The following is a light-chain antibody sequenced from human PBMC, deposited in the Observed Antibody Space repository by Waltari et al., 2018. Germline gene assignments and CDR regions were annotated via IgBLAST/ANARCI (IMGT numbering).Light chain of an antibody. CDR2: AAS. CDR1: QSVGDF. V-gene: IGKV3-11*01. J-gene: IGKJ3*01. Sequence: EIVLTQSPVTLSLSPGEGATLSCKTSQSVGDFLAWYQQRPGQAPRLLIYAASPRAAGIPARFSGSGSGTDFTLTISSLESEDSAVYFCQQRNSWPLTFGPGTTV. CDR3: QQRNSWPLT.